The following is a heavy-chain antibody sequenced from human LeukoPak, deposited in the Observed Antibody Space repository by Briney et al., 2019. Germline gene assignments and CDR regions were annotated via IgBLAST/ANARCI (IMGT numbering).Heavy chain of an antibody. V-gene: IGHV3-7*01. D-gene: IGHD3-3*01. CDR3: STVRFLEWLPSEAENWFDP. CDR2: IKQDGSEK. J-gene: IGHJ5*02. CDR1: GFTFSSYW. Sequence: PGGSLRLSCAASGFTFSSYWMSWVRQAPGKGLEWVANIKQDGSEKYYVDSVKGRFTISRDNAKNSLYLQMNSLRAEDTAVYYCSTVRFLEWLPSEAENWFDPWGQGTLVTVSS.